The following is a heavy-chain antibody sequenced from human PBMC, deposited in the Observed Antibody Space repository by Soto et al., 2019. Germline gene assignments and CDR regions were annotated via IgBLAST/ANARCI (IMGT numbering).Heavy chain of an antibody. CDR2: IVVGSGNT. Sequence: SVKVSCKASGFTFSNSAMQWVRQARGQRLEWIGWIVVGSGNTNYAQKFQERVTITRDMSTSTAYMELSSLGSEDTAVYYCAAVPYDFWSGRYDYWGQGTLVTVSS. CDR3: AAVPYDFWSGRYDY. J-gene: IGHJ4*02. CDR1: GFTFSNSA. V-gene: IGHV1-58*02. D-gene: IGHD3-3*01.